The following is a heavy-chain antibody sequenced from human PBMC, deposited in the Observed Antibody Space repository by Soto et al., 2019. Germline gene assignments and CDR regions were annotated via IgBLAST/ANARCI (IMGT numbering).Heavy chain of an antibody. D-gene: IGHD2-2*01. CDR1: GFTFSGYG. J-gene: IGHJ6*02. Sequence: EVQLLESGGDLVQPGGSLRLSCAASGFTFSGYGMSWVRQAPGKGLEWVSAISGSGASTYYADSVKGRFTFSSDNSNNILFLQMDSLRAEDTAIYYCARCTSPWYYYAMDVWGQGTTVTVSS. CDR2: ISGSGAST. CDR3: ARCTSPWYYYAMDV. V-gene: IGHV3-23*01.